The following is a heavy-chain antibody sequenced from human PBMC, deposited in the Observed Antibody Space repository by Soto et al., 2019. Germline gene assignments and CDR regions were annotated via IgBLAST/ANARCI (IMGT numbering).Heavy chain of an antibody. CDR1: GGSISSYY. D-gene: IGHD3-3*01. CDR2: IYYSGST. CDR3: ARGGIFGVVIGSPGFDY. J-gene: IGHJ4*02. Sequence: QVQLQESGPGLVKPSETLSLTCTVSGGSISSYYWSWIRQPPGKGLEWIGYIYYSGSTNYNPSLTSRVTISVDTSKNQFSLKLSSVTAADTAVYYCARGGIFGVVIGSPGFDYWGQGTLVTVSS. V-gene: IGHV4-59*01.